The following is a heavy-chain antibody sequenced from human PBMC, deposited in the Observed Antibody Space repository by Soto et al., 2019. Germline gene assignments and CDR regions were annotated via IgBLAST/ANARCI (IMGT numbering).Heavy chain of an antibody. CDR1: GGSISSGGYS. V-gene: IGHV4-30-2*01. D-gene: IGHD2-15*01. CDR2: IYHSGST. J-gene: IGHJ4*02. CDR3: ARVVVAATFDY. Sequence: SETLSLTCAVSGGSISSGGYSWSWIRQPPGKGLEWIGYIYHSGSTYYNPSLKSRVTISVDTSKNQFSLKLSSVTAADTAVYYCARVVVAATFDYWGQGTLVTVSS.